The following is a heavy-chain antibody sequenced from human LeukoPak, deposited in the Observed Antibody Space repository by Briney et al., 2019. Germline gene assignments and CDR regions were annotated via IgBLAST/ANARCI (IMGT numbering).Heavy chain of an antibody. D-gene: IGHD2-21*02. CDR2: IYYTGST. CDR1: GGSISSSSYY. CDR3: ARHHSGGDWPWIDW. V-gene: IGHV4-39*01. Sequence: KTSETLSLTCTVSGGSISSSSYYWGWIRQPPGKGLEWIGSIYYTGSTYYNPSLKSRVTISVDTSKNRFSLNLSSVTAADTAVYYCARHHSGGDWPWIDWWGQGTLVTVAS. J-gene: IGHJ4*02.